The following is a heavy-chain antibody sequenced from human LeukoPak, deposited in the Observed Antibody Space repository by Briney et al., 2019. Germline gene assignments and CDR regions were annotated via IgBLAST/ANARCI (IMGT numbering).Heavy chain of an antibody. J-gene: IGHJ3*02. CDR3: AREKGSSSSGSAFDI. Sequence: SETLSLTCTVSGGSISSGGYYWSWIRQHPGKGLEWIGYISYSGNTYYNPSLKSRVSISVDTPNDQFSLKLSSVTAADTAVYYCAREKGSSSSGSAFDIWGQGTMVTVSS. D-gene: IGHD6-6*01. V-gene: IGHV4-31*03. CDR2: ISYSGNT. CDR1: GGSISSGGYY.